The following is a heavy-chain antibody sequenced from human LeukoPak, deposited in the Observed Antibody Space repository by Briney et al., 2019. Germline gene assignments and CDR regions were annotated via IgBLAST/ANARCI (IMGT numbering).Heavy chain of an antibody. CDR1: GYTFTNYA. D-gene: IGHD3-22*01. V-gene: IGHV7-4-1*02. J-gene: IGHJ5*02. CDR3: ARDADDYYDSSGDSNWFDL. Sequence: GASVKISCKASGYTFTNYAMNWVRQAPGQGLEWMGWINTNTGNPTYAQGFRGRFVLYLDTSVSTAYLQISSLKAEDTAVYYCARDADDYYDSSGDSNWFDLWGQGTLVTVSS. CDR2: INTNTGNP.